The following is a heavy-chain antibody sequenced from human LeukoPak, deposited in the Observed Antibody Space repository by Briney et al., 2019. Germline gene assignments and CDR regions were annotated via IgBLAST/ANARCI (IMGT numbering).Heavy chain of an antibody. D-gene: IGHD5-12*01. CDR1: GFTFNSYS. CDR2: ISDDETYK. J-gene: IGHJ5*02. V-gene: IGHV3-30-3*02. CDR3: AKSGYSGYDTGDWFDP. Sequence: GGSLRLSCAASGFTFNSYSMHWVRQAPGKGLEWVTAISDDETYKFYADSVKGRFTISRDNAKNSLYLQMNSLRAEDTALYYCAKSGYSGYDTGDWFDPWGQGTLVTVSS.